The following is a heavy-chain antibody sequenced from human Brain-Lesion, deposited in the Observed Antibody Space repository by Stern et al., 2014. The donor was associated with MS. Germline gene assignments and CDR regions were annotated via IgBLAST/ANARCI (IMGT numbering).Heavy chain of an antibody. J-gene: IGHJ4*02. V-gene: IGHV4-39*01. CDR1: GGSISSSTYY. CDR2: IYYSGFT. CDR3: ARHDSVPRPSQLYSARDRGPGYFDY. Sequence: QVQLQESGPGLVKPSETLSLTCTVSGGSISSSTYYWAWIRQPPGKGLEWIGNIYYSGFTYYNPSLKGRVTISVDMSKTQFSLKLSSVTAADTAIYYCARHDSVPRPSQLYSARDRGPGYFDYWGQGTLVTVSS. D-gene: IGHD1-26*01.